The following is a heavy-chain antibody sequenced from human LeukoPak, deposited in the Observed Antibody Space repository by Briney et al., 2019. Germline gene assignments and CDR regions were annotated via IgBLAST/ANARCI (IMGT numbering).Heavy chain of an antibody. V-gene: IGHV3-64D*06. CDR2: ISPDGTST. CDR3: VPKGTEGY. Sequence: GGSLRLPCSASGFTFSAYAMHWVRQAPGKRLEYVSAISPDGTSTYHADSVRGRFSISRDNSKNTLYLQMSSLRAEDTAVYYCVPKGTEGYWGQGTLVTVSS. CDR1: GFTFSAYA. J-gene: IGHJ4*02.